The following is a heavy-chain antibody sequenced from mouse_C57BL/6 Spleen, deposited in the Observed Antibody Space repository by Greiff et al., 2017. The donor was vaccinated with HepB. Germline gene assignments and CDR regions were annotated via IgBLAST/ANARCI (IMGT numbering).Heavy chain of an antibody. V-gene: IGHV5-16*01. Sequence: EVKLMESEGGLVQPGSSMKLSCTASGFTFSDYYMAWVRQFPEKGLEWVANINYDGSSTYYLDSLKSRFIISRDNAKNILYLQMSSLKSEDTATYYCASGDGSFYYFDYWGQGTTLTVSS. CDR1: GFTFSDYY. D-gene: IGHD1-1*02. CDR3: ASGDGSFYYFDY. J-gene: IGHJ2*01. CDR2: INYDGSST.